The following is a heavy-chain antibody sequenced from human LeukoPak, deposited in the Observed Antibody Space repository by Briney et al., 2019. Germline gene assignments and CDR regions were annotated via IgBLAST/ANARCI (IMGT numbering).Heavy chain of an antibody. D-gene: IGHD6-6*01. J-gene: IGHJ3*02. CDR2: ISGSGGST. V-gene: IGHV3-23*01. Sequence: PGGSLRLSCVASGFTFSNYVMNWIRQAPGKGLEWVSAISGSGGSTYYADSVKGRFTISRDNSKNTLYLQMNSLRAEDTAIYYCAKGDSSSSPRVDGFDIWGQGTMVTVSS. CDR3: AKGDSSSSPRVDGFDI. CDR1: GFTFSNYV.